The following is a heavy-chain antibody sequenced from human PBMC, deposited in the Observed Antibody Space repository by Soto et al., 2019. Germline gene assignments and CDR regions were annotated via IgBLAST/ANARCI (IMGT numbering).Heavy chain of an antibody. CDR1: GDSISSYY. J-gene: IGHJ4*01. D-gene: IGHD2-2*01. CDR2: IHYTGST. V-gene: IGHV4-59*08. Sequence: HVQLQETGPGLVKPSETLSLTCIVSGDSISSYYWSWIRQPPGKGLEWIGHIHYTGSTKQNPSLKSRVTISLDTSENQFSLKLTSLTAADTAVYFCARRPPCSLNSCPFDFWGQGILVTVSS. CDR3: ARRPPCSLNSCPFDF.